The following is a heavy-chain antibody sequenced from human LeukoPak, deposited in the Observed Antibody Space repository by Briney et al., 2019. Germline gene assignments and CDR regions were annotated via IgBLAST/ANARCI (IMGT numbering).Heavy chain of an antibody. J-gene: IGHJ4*02. Sequence: GGSLRLSCAASGFTFSDYHMSWLRQAPGKGLELLSYITSSGSTIYYADSVKGRFTISRENAKNSLYLQMNSLRADDTAVYYCARCSDWGGDYWGQGTLVTVSS. D-gene: IGHD3-16*01. CDR3: ARCSDWGGDY. V-gene: IGHV3-11*04. CDR1: GFTFSDYH. CDR2: ITSSGSTI.